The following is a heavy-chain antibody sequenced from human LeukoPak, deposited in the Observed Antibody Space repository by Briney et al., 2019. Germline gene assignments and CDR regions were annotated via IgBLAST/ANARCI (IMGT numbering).Heavy chain of an antibody. V-gene: IGHV3-9*01. CDR3: ARARDESSGYPTYYYYYGMDV. J-gene: IGHJ6*02. Sequence: GGSLRLSCAASGFTFDDYAMHWVRQAPGKGLEWVSGISWNSGSIGYADSVKGRFTISRDNAKNSLYLQMNSLRAEDTALYYCARARDESSGYPTYYYYYGMDVWGQGTTVTVSS. D-gene: IGHD3-22*01. CDR2: ISWNSGSI. CDR1: GFTFDDYA.